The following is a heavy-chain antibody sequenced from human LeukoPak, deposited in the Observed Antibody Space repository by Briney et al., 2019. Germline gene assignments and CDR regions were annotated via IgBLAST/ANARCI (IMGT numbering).Heavy chain of an antibody. J-gene: IGHJ4*02. D-gene: IGHD5-12*01. CDR3: AKDVMATITNGGYFLDY. V-gene: IGHV3-23*01. CDR2: ISGSDGST. CDR1: GFTMSSYA. Sequence: PGGSLRLSCAASGFTMSSYAMSWVRQVQGKALEWVSGISGSDGSTYYADSVKGRFTISRDSSKNTLYLQMNSLRAEDTALYYCAKDVMATITNGGYFLDYWGQGTLVTVSS.